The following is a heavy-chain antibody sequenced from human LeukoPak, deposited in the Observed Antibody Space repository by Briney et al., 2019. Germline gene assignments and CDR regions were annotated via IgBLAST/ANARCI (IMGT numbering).Heavy chain of an antibody. Sequence: GGCLRLSCEASGFTFSGYWMSWVRQAPGKGLEWVANIKEDESYKYYVDSAKGRFTISRDNAKNSLYLQMNSLRAEETAVFYCASLVGRQVYDNWGQGTLVTVSS. J-gene: IGHJ4*02. CDR1: GFTFSGYW. CDR3: ASLVGRQVYDN. D-gene: IGHD1-14*01. CDR2: IKEDESYK. V-gene: IGHV3-7*01.